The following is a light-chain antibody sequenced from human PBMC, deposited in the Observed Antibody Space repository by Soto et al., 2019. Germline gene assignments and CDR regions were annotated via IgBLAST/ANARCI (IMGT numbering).Light chain of an antibody. CDR3: QQYSSYSQ. Sequence: DIQMTQSPSSLSASVGDRVTITCRASQSISSWLAWYQQKSGKAPKLLIYMASSLESGVPSRFSGSGSGTEFTLTISSLQPDDFATYYCQQYSSYSQFGQGTKVEIK. J-gene: IGKJ1*01. CDR2: MAS. V-gene: IGKV1-5*03. CDR1: QSISSW.